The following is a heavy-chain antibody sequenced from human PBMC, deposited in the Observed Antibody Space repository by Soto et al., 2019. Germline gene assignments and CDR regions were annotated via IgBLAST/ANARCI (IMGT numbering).Heavy chain of an antibody. CDR2: FDPEDGET. Sequence: ASVKVSCKVSGYTLTELSMHWVRQAPGKGLEWMGGFDPEDGETIYAQKFQGRVTMTEDTSTDTAYMELSSLRSEATAVYYCATAAFEAAAGTGAFDIWGQGTMVTVSS. CDR1: GYTLTELS. V-gene: IGHV1-24*01. D-gene: IGHD6-13*01. CDR3: ATAAFEAAAGTGAFDI. J-gene: IGHJ3*02.